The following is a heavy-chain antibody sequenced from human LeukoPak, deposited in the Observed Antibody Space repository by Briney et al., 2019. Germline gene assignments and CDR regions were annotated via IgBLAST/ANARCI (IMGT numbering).Heavy chain of an antibody. J-gene: IGHJ5*02. CDR2: ITSDGSST. D-gene: IGHD1-1*01. Sequence: GGSLRLSCAASGFILSSYWMHWVRQAPGKGPVWVSRITSDGSSTIYADSVKGRFTSSRDNAKNTLYLQMNSLRVEDTAVYYCARDINWALGNPWGQGTLVIVSS. CDR3: ARDINWALGNP. V-gene: IGHV3-74*01. CDR1: GFILSSYW.